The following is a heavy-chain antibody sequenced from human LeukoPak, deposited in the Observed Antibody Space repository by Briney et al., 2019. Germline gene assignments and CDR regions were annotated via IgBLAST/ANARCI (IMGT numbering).Heavy chain of an antibody. CDR1: GFTFSSYG. V-gene: IGHV3-30*18. J-gene: IGHJ4*02. CDR2: ISYDGSNK. CDR3: AKDFGWSTAFDY. D-gene: IGHD2-15*01. Sequence: PGGSLRLSCAASGFTFSSYGMHWVRQAPGKGLEWVAVISYDGSNKYYADSVKGRFTISRDNSKNTLYLQMNSLRAEDTAVYYCAKDFGWSTAFDYWGQGTLVTVSS.